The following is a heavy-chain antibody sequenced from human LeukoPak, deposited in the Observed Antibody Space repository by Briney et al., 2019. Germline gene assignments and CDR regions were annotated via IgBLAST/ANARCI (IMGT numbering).Heavy chain of an antibody. D-gene: IGHD2-8*01. CDR3: ARARCTNGVCYTQDYYFDY. CDR1: GFTFSSYW. Sequence: GGSLRLSCAASGFTFSSYWMSWVRQAPGKGLEWVANIKQDGSEKYYVDSVKGRFTISRDNAKNSLYLQMNSLRAEDTAVYYCARARCTNGVCYTQDYYFDYRGQGTLVTVSS. CDR2: IKQDGSEK. J-gene: IGHJ4*02. V-gene: IGHV3-7*01.